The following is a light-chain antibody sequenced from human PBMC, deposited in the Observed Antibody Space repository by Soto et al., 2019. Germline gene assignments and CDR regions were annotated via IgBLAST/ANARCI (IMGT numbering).Light chain of an antibody. J-gene: IGKJ1*01. Sequence: EIVLTQSPGTLSLSPGERATLSCRPSQSVSSTYLDWYQQKPGQPPRLLIYAASSRATGIPDRFSGGASATDFTLTISRLEPEDFAVYYCRHYINSQWTFGQGTKVELK. CDR1: QSVSSTY. CDR3: RHYINSQWT. CDR2: AAS. V-gene: IGKV3-20*01.